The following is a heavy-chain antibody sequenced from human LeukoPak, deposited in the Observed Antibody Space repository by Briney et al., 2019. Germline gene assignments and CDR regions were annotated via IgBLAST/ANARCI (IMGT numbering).Heavy chain of an antibody. CDR1: GGSISSSFYY. V-gene: IGHV4-39*01. J-gene: IGHJ4*02. D-gene: IGHD3-22*01. CDR3: ARHGYYYYTSGYFGY. CDR2: TYYSGTT. Sequence: SETLSLTCTVSGGSISSSFYYWGWLRQPPGKGLEWIGSTYYSGTTYYKPSLKSRVSVSVDTSKNQLSLNLTSVTAADTALNYCARHGYYYYTSGYFGYWGQGILVTVSS.